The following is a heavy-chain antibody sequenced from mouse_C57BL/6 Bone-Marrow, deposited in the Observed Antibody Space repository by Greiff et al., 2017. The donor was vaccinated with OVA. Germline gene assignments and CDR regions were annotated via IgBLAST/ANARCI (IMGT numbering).Heavy chain of an antibody. CDR2: IHPNSGST. D-gene: IGHD3-2*02. Sequence: QVQLQQPGAELVKPGASVKLSCKASGYTFTSYWMHWVKQRPGQGLEWIGTIHPNSGSTNYNETFKSKATLTVDKSSSTAYMQLSSLTSEDSAVYYCARDGAAQATCDYWGQGTTLTVSS. J-gene: IGHJ2*01. CDR1: GYTFTSYW. V-gene: IGHV1-64*01. CDR3: ARDGAAQATCDY.